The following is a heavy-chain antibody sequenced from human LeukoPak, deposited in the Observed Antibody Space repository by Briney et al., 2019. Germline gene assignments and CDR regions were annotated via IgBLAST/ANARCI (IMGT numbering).Heavy chain of an antibody. Sequence: GGSLRLSCATSGFTFSSNWMSWVRHVPGRGLDWVANIRHDGSEKYSVDSVKGRFTISRDNAKNSLYLQMNSLRAEDTAVYYCAREKFDYWGQGTLVTVSS. V-gene: IGHV3-7*03. CDR1: GFTFSSNW. J-gene: IGHJ4*02. CDR3: AREKFDY. CDR2: IRHDGSEK.